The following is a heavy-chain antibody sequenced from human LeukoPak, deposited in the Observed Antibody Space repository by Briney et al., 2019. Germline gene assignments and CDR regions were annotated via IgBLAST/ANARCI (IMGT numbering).Heavy chain of an antibody. CDR3: ARGNSNRFMVRGVSDFDY. CDR2: IYYSGST. J-gene: IGHJ4*02. CDR1: GGSISSSTYY. V-gene: IGHV4-39*07. Sequence: SETLSLTCTVSGGSISSSTYYWGWIRQPPGKGLEWIGTIYYSGSTYYNPSLKSRVTISVDTSKNQFSLKLSSVTAADTAVYYCARGNSNRFMVRGVSDFDYWGQGTLVTVSS. D-gene: IGHD3-10*01.